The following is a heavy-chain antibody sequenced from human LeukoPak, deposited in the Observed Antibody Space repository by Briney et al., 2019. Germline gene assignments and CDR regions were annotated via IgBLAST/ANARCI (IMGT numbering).Heavy chain of an antibody. Sequence: GGSLRLSCAASGFTFSDYYVSWIRQAPGKGLEWVSYISSSSSYTNYADSVKGRFTISRDNAKNSLYLQMNSLRAEDTAVYYCARSGKYCSGGSCYPNWFDPWGQGTLVTVSS. CDR1: GFTFSDYY. D-gene: IGHD2-15*01. J-gene: IGHJ5*02. CDR2: ISSSSSYT. CDR3: ARSGKYCSGGSCYPNWFDP. V-gene: IGHV3-11*03.